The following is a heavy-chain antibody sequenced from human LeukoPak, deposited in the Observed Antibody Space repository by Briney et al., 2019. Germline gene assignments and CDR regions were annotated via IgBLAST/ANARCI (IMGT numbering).Heavy chain of an antibody. CDR2: INQAGTEK. J-gene: IGHJ6*03. V-gene: IGHV3-7*03. CDR3: AREHYFYYMDG. Sequence: PGGSLRLSCAASGFTFTSQWMSWVRQAPGKGLEWVANINQAGTEKYYVDSVKGRFTISRDNAENSLYLQMNSLRAEDTAVYYRAREHYFYYMDGWGKGTTVTVSS. CDR1: GFTFTSQW.